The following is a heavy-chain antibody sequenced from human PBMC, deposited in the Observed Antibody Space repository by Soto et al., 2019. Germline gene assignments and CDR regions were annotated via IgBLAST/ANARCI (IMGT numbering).Heavy chain of an antibody. CDR3: ASLYGYAFLYYYYGMDV. V-gene: IGHV3-21*01. Sequence: EVQLVESGGGLVKPGGSLRLSCAASGFTFSSYSMNWVRQAPGKGLEWVSSISSSSSYIYYADSVKGRFTISRDNDKNSLYLQMNSLRAEDTAVYYCASLYGYAFLYYYYGMDVWGQGTTVTVSS. CDR2: ISSSSSYI. CDR1: GFTFSSYS. D-gene: IGHD5-12*01. J-gene: IGHJ6*02.